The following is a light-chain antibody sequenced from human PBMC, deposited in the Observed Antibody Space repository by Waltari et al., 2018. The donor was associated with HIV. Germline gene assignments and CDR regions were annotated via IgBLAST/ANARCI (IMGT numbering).Light chain of an antibody. Sequence: ILMTQSPLPLPVPPVESASLSCSAQQRLLHSNVQNYLDWYLQKPGQPPQALIYLGSHRASGVPERFSGSGAGTDFTLNISGVQTEDFAIYYCMQARRTLRTFGQGTKVEV. CDR2: LGS. J-gene: IGKJ1*01. V-gene: IGKV2-28*01. CDR3: MQARRTLRT. CDR1: QRLLHSNVQNY.